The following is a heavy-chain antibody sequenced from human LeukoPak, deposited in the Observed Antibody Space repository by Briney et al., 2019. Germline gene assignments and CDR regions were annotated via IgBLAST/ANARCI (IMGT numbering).Heavy chain of an antibody. CDR1: RFTFSNHY. D-gene: IGHD5-18*01. V-gene: IGHV3-7*01. CDR2: IKPDGSET. J-gene: IGHJ3*01. Sequence: GGSLKLSCVASRFTFSNHYMSWVRQAPGKGLEWVATIKPDGSETFYVDSVKGRFTVSRDNAKNSLYLQMSSLRAEDTAVYHCARNLVHLWNVFDFWGLGTMDTVSS. CDR3: ARNLVHLWNVFDF.